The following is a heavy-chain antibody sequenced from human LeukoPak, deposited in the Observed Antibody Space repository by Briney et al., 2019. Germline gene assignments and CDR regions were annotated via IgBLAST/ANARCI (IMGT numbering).Heavy chain of an antibody. V-gene: IGHV3-7*05. CDR1: GFTFSNYW. Sequence: PGGSLRLSCAASGFTFSNYWMSWVRQAPGKGLEWAADINQDGSEKYYVDSVKSRFTISRDNAKNSLYLQMNSLRAEDTAVYYCARESSPGYYDYVWGSYPRYWGQGTLVTVSS. J-gene: IGHJ4*02. D-gene: IGHD3-16*02. CDR3: ARESSPGYYDYVWGSYPRY. CDR2: INQDGSEK.